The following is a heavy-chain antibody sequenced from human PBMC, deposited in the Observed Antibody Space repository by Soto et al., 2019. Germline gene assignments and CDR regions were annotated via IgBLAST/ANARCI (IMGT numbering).Heavy chain of an antibody. J-gene: IGHJ4*02. CDR2: ISGSGGSI. CDR3: AKSEASGDPHSGSYPFDY. D-gene: IGHD1-26*01. CDR1: GFTFSSYA. Sequence: EVQLLESGGGLVQPGGSLRLSCAASGFTFSSYAMSWVRQAPGKGLEWVSAISGSGGSIYYADSVKGRFTISRDNSKNTLYLQMNSLRAEDTAVYYCAKSEASGDPHSGSYPFDYWGQGTLVTVSS. V-gene: IGHV3-23*01.